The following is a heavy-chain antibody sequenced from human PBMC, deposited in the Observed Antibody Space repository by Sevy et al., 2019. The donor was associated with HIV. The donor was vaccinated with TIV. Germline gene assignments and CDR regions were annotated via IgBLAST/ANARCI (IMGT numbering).Heavy chain of an antibody. J-gene: IGHJ4*02. D-gene: IGHD2-2*01. CDR1: GFTFSSYC. Sequence: GGSLRLSCAASGFTFSSYCMSWVRQAPGKGLEWVANIKQDGSEKYYVDSVKGRFTISKDNAKNSLYLQMNSLRAEDTAVYYCARAHRIVVVPAACDYWGQGILVTVSS. CDR2: IKQDGSEK. V-gene: IGHV3-7*01. CDR3: ARAHRIVVVPAACDY.